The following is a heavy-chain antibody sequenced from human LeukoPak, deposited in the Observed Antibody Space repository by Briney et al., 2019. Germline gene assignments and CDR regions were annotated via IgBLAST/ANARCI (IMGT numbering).Heavy chain of an antibody. CDR2: IRSKANSYAT. V-gene: IGHV3-73*01. CDR3: TSPATSYYYDSSGFNDY. D-gene: IGHD3-22*01. J-gene: IGHJ4*02. Sequence: GGSLRLSCAASGFTFSGSARHWVRQASGKGLEWVGRIRSKANSYATAYAASVKGRFTISRDDSKKTAYLQMNSLHTEDTAVYYCTSPATSYYYDSSGFNDYWGQGTLVTVSS. CDR1: GFTFSGSA.